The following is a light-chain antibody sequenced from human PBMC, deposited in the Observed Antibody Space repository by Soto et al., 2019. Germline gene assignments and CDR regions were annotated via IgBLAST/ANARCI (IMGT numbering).Light chain of an antibody. CDR2: DAS. Sequence: EIVFTQSPSTLSLSAGDRVTLFCRASQSVSSYLAWYQQKPGQAPRLLIYDASNRATGIPARFSGSGSGTDFSLTISSLEPEDFAVYYCQQRSDWPRTFGQGSKVDIK. V-gene: IGKV3-11*01. J-gene: IGKJ1*01. CDR3: QQRSDWPRT. CDR1: QSVSSY.